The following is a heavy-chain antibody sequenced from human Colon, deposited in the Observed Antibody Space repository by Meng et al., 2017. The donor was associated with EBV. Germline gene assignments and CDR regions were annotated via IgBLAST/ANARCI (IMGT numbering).Heavy chain of an antibody. D-gene: IGHD2-2*01. CDR1: GYSFTTYA. Sequence: VQLVQSGAEVKKRGASVKVSVKASGYSFTTYAMHWVRQAPGQRLEWMGWINAGNGNTKYSEKFQSRVTITRDTAASTAYMELSSLRSEDTAVYYCARTGCSSSSCYDYWGQGTLVTVAS. J-gene: IGHJ4*02. V-gene: IGHV1-3*01. CDR2: INAGNGNT. CDR3: ARTGCSSSSCYDY.